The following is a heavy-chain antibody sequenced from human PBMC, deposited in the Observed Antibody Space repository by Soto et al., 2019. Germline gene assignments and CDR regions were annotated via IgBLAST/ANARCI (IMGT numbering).Heavy chain of an antibody. Sequence: QVQLVESGGGVVQPGRSLRLSCAASGFTFSSYAMHWVRQAPGKGLEWVAVISYDGSNKYYADSVQGGFTISRDKSKNTLYLQMNSLRAEDTAVYYCASQSGYSSYWGQGTLVSVAS. J-gene: IGHJ4*02. CDR2: ISYDGSNK. CDR3: ASQSGYSSY. V-gene: IGHV3-30-3*01. D-gene: IGHD6-13*01. CDR1: GFTFSSYA.